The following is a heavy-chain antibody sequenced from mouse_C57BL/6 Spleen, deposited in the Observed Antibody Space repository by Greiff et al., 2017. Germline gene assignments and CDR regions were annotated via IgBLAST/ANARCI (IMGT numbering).Heavy chain of an antibody. CDR3: ARKDDGYPFAY. V-gene: IGHV1-69*01. D-gene: IGHD2-3*01. CDR2: IDPSDSYT. J-gene: IGHJ3*01. CDR1: GYTFTSYW. Sequence: QVQLQQPGAELVMPGASVKLSCKASGYTFTSYWMHWVKQRPGQGLEWIGGIDPSDSYTNYNQKFKGKSTLTVDKSSSTAYMQLSSLTSEDSAVYYCARKDDGYPFAYWGQGTLVTVSA.